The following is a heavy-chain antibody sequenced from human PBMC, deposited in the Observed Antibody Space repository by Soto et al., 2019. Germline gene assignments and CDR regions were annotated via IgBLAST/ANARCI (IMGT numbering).Heavy chain of an antibody. J-gene: IGHJ6*02. CDR3: ERDRGAITISYYYYGMDV. D-gene: IGHD3-3*01. V-gene: IGHV4-31*03. CDR1: GGSISSGGYY. CDR2: IYYSGST. Sequence: SETLSLTCTVSGGSISSGGYYWSWIRQHPGKGLEWIGYIYYSGSTYYNPSLKSRVTISGDTSKSQFSLKLSSVTAADTAVYYCERDRGAITISYYYYGMDVWGQGTTVTVSS.